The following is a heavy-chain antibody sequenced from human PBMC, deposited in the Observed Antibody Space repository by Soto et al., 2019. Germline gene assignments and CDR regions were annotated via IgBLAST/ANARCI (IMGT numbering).Heavy chain of an antibody. V-gene: IGHV1-69*01. CDR2: IIPLFGTA. CDR3: ARPKGSYSSCYYYFGY. Sequence: QVQLVQSGAEVKQPGSSVKVSCKTSGGTFSTYAIYWVRQAPGQGLEWMGAIIPLFGTADYAQKFQGRVTITAYESTSTAYMELRSLRSEDTAVYYCARPKGSYSSCYYYFGYFGQGTLVAVSS. J-gene: IGHJ4*02. D-gene: IGHD6-19*01. CDR1: GGTFSTYA.